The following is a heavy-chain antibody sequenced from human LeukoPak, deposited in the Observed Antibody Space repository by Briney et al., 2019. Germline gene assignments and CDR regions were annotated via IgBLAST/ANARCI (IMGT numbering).Heavy chain of an antibody. Sequence: PGGSLRLSCAASGFTFSSYGMHWVRQAPGKGLEWVAFIRYDGSNKYYADSVKGRFTISRDNSKNTLYLQMNSLRAEDTAVYYCAKRWQWLPRRLDYWGQGTLVTVSS. V-gene: IGHV3-30*02. D-gene: IGHD6-19*01. CDR3: AKRWQWLPRRLDY. CDR2: IRYDGSNK. CDR1: GFTFSSYG. J-gene: IGHJ4*02.